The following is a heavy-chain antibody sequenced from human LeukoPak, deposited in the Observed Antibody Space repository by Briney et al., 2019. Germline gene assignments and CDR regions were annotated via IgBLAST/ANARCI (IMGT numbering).Heavy chain of an antibody. D-gene: IGHD6-19*01. CDR3: ARGYSSGLDY. CDR2: IYYSGST. CDR1: GGSISSGGYY. V-gene: IGHV4-31*01. J-gene: IGHJ4*02. Sequence: SETLSLTCTVSGGSISSGGYYWSWIRQHPGKGLEWIGYIYYSGSTYYNPSLKSQVTISVDTSKNQFSLKLSSVTAADTAVYYCARGYSSGLDYWGQGTLVTVSS.